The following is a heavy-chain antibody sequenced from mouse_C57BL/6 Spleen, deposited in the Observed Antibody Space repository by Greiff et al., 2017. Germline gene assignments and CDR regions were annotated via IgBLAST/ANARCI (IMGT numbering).Heavy chain of an antibody. CDR2: IYPGNSDT. CDR1: GYTFTSYW. CDR3: TREELGYYAMDY. V-gene: IGHV1-5*01. Sequence: VQLQQSGTVLARPGASVKMSCKTSGYTFTSYWMHWVKQRPGQGLEWIGAIYPGNSDTSYNQKSKGKAKLTAVTSASTAYMELSSLTNEDSAVYYCTREELGYYAMDYWGQGTSVTVSS. J-gene: IGHJ4*01.